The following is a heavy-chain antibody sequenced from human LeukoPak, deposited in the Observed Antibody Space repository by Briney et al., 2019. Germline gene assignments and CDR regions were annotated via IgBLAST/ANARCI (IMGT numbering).Heavy chain of an antibody. Sequence: PGGSLRLSCTASGFSVTSNYMNWVRQAPGKGLEWVSLIYSDGSTYYADSVKGRFTISRDKPNNMLYLQMNNLRAEDTAMYYCARDPPAVLLGTYGWGQGALVTVSS. CDR2: IYSDGST. V-gene: IGHV3-66*01. CDR3: ARDPPAVLLGTYG. CDR1: GFSVTSNY. D-gene: IGHD2/OR15-2a*01. J-gene: IGHJ1*01.